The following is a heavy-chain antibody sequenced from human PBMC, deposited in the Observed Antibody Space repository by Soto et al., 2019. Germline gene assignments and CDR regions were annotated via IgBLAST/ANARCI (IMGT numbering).Heavy chain of an antibody. V-gene: IGHV3-73*01. J-gene: IGHJ4*02. CDR3: AKDPHY. Sequence: GGSLRLSCAAFGFTFGASALQWDRQASGKGLEWLGRIGSRGETYATTYAASVKGRFTISRDDSKKTAYLQMNSLESEDTAVYYCAKDPHYWGQGTLVTVSS. CDR2: IGSRGETYAT. CDR1: GFTFGASA.